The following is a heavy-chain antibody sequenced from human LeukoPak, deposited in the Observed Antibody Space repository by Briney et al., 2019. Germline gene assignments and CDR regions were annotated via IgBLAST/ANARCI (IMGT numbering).Heavy chain of an antibody. CDR1: GYTFNIYG. D-gene: IGHD5-18*01. J-gene: IGHJ4*02. CDR2: ISAYNGNT. CDR3: ARGGYSYGYMGYFDY. Sequence: ASVKVSYKASGYTFNIYGIGWVRQAPGQGLEWMGWISAYNGNTNYAQKLQGRVTMTTDTSTSTAYMELRSLRSDDTAVYYCARGGYSYGYMGYFDYWGQGTLVTVSP. V-gene: IGHV1-18*01.